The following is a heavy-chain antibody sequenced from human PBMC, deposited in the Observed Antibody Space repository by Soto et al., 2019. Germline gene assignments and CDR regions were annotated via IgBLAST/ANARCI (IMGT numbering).Heavy chain of an antibody. Sequence: EVQLVESVGGWVQPGGSLRLSCAASGFTFSSYDMHWVRQATGKGLEWVSAIGTAGDTYYPGSVKGRFTISRENAKNSLYLQMNSLRAEDTAVYYCARCRGPFWFDPWGQGTLVTVSS. CDR2: IGTAGDT. J-gene: IGHJ5*02. V-gene: IGHV3-13*01. D-gene: IGHD3-10*01. CDR3: ARCRGPFWFDP. CDR1: GFTFSSYD.